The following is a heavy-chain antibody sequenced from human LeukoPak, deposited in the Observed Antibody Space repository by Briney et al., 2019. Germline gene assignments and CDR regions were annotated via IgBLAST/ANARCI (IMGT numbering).Heavy chain of an antibody. Sequence: SEILSLTCTVSGGSISSYYWSWIRQPPGKGLEWIGYIYYSGSTNYNPSLKSRVTISVDTSKNQFSLKLSSVTAADTAVYYCARGGDIVVVPAAFAGDWFDPWGQGTLVTVSS. J-gene: IGHJ5*02. V-gene: IGHV4-59*01. CDR1: GGSISSYY. CDR2: IYYSGST. CDR3: ARGGDIVVVPAAFAGDWFDP. D-gene: IGHD2-2*01.